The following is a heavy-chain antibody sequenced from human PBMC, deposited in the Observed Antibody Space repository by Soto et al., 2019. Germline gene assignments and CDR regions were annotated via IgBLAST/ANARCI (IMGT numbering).Heavy chain of an antibody. J-gene: IGHJ6*02. CDR2: ISYDGSNK. V-gene: IGHV3-30-3*01. Sequence: QVQLVESGGGVVQPGRSLRLSCAASGFTFSTYTMYWVRQAPGKGLEWVAVISYDGSNKYYADSVKGRFTISRDNSKKITDLQMNSLRAEDTAVYYCEGEIAADPPYYGMDVWGQGTAVTVSS. CDR3: EGEIAADPPYYGMDV. D-gene: IGHD6-25*01. CDR1: GFTFSTYT.